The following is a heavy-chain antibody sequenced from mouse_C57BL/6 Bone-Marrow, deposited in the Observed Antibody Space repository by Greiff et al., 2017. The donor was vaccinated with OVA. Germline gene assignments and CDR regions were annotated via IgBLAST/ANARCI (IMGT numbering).Heavy chain of an antibody. J-gene: IGHJ1*03. D-gene: IGHD1-1*01. Sequence: VKLMESGPGILQSSQTLSLTCSFSGFSLSTSGMGVSWIRQPSGKGLEWLAHIYWDDDKRYNPSLKSRLTISKDTSRNQVFLKITSVDTADTATYYCARRASLYYYASYFDVWGTGTTVTVSS. CDR2: IYWDDDK. CDR1: GFSLSTSGMG. CDR3: ARRASLYYYASYFDV. V-gene: IGHV8-12*01.